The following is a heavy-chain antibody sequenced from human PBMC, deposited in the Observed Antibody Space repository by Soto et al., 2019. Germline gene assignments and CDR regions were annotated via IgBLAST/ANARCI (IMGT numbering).Heavy chain of an antibody. Sequence: GGSLRLSCAASGFTFSSYAMSWVRQAPGKGLEWVSAISGSGGSTYYADSVKGRFTISRDNSKNTLYLQMNSLRAEDTAVYYCAKSGYGEWLLPTPFDYWGQGTLVTVSS. J-gene: IGHJ4*02. CDR1: GFTFSSYA. CDR2: ISGSGGST. CDR3: AKSGYGEWLLPTPFDY. V-gene: IGHV3-23*01. D-gene: IGHD3-3*01.